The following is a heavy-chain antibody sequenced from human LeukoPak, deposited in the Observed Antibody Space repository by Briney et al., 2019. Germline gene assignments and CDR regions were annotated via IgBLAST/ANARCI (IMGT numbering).Heavy chain of an antibody. J-gene: IGHJ6*03. V-gene: IGHV3-21*01. Sequence: KSGGSLRLSCAASGFTFSSYSMNWVRQAPGKGLEWVSSISSSSYIYYADSVKGRFTISRDNAKNSLYLQMNSLRAEDTAVYYCAGKGVVVPAAHYYYYYMDVWGKGTTVTVSS. D-gene: IGHD2-2*01. CDR3: AGKGVVVPAAHYYYYYMDV. CDR2: ISSSSYI. CDR1: GFTFSSYS.